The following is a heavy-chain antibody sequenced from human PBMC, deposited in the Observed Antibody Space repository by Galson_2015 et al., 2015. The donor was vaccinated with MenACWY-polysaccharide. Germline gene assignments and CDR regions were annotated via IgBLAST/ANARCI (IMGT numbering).Heavy chain of an antibody. V-gene: IGHV3-49*03. D-gene: IGHD6-6*01. CDR3: TRDRPLDY. J-gene: IGHJ4*02. CDR2: IRSKADNGIT. CDR1: GFTFGDYA. Sequence: SLRLSCAASGFTFGDYAMAWFRQAPGKGLEWVGFIRSKADNGITAYAASMKGRFTISRDDSKSIAYLQMNSLKIEDAGVYYCTRDRPLDYWGQGTLVTISS.